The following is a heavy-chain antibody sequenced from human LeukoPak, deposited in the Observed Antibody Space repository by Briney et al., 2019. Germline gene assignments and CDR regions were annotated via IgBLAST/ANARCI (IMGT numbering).Heavy chain of an antibody. J-gene: IGHJ5*02. CDR1: GGTFSSYA. CDR3: VRGVVPAAIDQFNP. CDR2: IIPIFGTA. Sequence: SVKVSCKASGGTFSSYAISWVRQAPGQGLEWMGGIIPIFGTANYAQKFQGRVTITTDESTSTAYMELSGLRSEDTAVYYCVRGVVPAAIDQFNPWGQGTLVTVSS. D-gene: IGHD2-2*01. V-gene: IGHV1-69*05.